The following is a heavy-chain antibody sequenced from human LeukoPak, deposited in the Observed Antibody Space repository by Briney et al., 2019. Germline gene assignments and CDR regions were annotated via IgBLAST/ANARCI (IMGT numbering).Heavy chain of an antibody. D-gene: IGHD6-19*01. CDR2: IYYSGST. CDR3: ARVGGPAVAGRVDY. CDR1: GGSISSGGYY. V-gene: IGHV4-31*03. Sequence: PSETLSLTCTVSGGSISSGGYYWSRIRQHPGKGLEWIGYIYYSGSTDYIPSLKGRVSISVDTSKSQFSLRLTSVTAADTAVYYCARVGGPAVAGRVDYWGQGTLVTVSS. J-gene: IGHJ4*02.